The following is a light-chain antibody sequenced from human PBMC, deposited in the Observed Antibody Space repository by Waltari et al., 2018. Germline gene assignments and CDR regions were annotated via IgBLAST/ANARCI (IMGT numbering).Light chain of an antibody. CDR1: QSISSW. J-gene: IGKJ1*01. CDR2: KAS. Sequence: DIQMTQSPSTLSASVGERVTIPCRASQSISSWLAWYQQKPGKAPKLLIYKASSLESGVPSRFSGSGSGTEFTLTISSLQPDDFATYYCQQYNSYLWTFGQGTKVEIK. V-gene: IGKV1-5*03. CDR3: QQYNSYLWT.